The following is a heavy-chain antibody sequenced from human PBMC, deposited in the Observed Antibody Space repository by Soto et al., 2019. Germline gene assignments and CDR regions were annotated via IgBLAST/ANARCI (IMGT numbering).Heavy chain of an antibody. CDR3: ARFGSRPAATRYYYYGMDV. Sequence: ASSELPWNAPAATIERKYIHWLRQAPLHGLEWMGIINPNGGSTRFAQTFQGRITMTTDTSTSTAYMELRSLRSDDTAVYYCARFGSRPAATRYYYYGMDVLGQGNKVT. J-gene: IGHJ6*02. D-gene: IGHD2-2*01. V-gene: IGHV1-46*02. CDR2: INPNGGST. CDR1: AATIERKY.